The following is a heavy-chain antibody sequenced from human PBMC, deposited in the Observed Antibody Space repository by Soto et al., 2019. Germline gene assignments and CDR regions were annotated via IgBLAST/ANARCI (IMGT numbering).Heavy chain of an antibody. CDR3: ARGIEGWYQGRYYYGMDV. V-gene: IGHV4-61*01. CDR2: IYYSGST. Sequence: QVQLQESGPGLVKPSETLSLTCTVSGGSVSSGSYYWSWIRQPPGKGLEWIGYIYYSGSTNYNPSLTSRVTISVDTSKNQSSLTLSSVTAADTAVYYCARGIEGWYQGRYYYGMDVWGQGTTVTVSS. J-gene: IGHJ6*02. D-gene: IGHD6-19*01. CDR1: GGSVSSGSYY.